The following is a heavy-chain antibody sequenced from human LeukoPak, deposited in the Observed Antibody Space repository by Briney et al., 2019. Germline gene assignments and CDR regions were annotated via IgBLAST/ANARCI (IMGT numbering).Heavy chain of an antibody. D-gene: IGHD3-22*01. CDR2: INWSGGST. V-gene: IGHV3-20*04. J-gene: IGHJ4*02. CDR3: ARGQGWRQNYYDSSGPWGY. Sequence: PGGSLRLSCAASGFTFDDYGMSWVRQAPGKGLEWVSGINWSGGSTGYADSVKGRFTISRDNAKNSLYLQMNSLRAEDTALYYCARGQGWRQNYYDSSGPWGYWGQGTLVTVSS. CDR1: GFTFDDYG.